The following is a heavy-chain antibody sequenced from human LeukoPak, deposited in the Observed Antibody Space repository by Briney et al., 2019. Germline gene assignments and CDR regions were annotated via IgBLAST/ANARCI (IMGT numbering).Heavy chain of an antibody. CDR1: GFTFSSYG. V-gene: IGHV3-33*01. Sequence: PGGSLRLSCAASGFTFSSYGMHWVRQAPGKGLEWVAVIWYDGSNKYYADSVKGRFTISRDTSKNMLYLQMNSLRAEDTAVYYCARDSPKLYQHYFDHWGQGTLVTVSS. J-gene: IGHJ4*02. CDR3: ARDSPKLYQHYFDH. D-gene: IGHD3-10*01. CDR2: IWYDGSNK.